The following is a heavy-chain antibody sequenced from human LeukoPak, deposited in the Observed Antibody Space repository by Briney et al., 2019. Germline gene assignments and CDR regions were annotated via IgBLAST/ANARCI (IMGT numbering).Heavy chain of an antibody. CDR2: ISYDGSNK. CDR1: EFTFSSYA. CDR3: ARDARTVGITMIVVGFDY. Sequence: PGRSLRLSCAASEFTFSSYAMYWVRQSPGKGLEWVAVISYDGSNKYYADSVKGRFSISRDNSKNTLYLQMNSLRAEDTAVYYCARDARTVGITMIVVGFDYRGQGTLVTVSS. D-gene: IGHD3-22*01. V-gene: IGHV3-30*04. J-gene: IGHJ4*02.